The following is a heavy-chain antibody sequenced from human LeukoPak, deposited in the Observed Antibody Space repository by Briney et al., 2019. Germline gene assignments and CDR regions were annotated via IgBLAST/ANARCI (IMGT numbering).Heavy chain of an antibody. CDR3: ARAWGVVPAAIQYFQH. CDR1: GYTFTSYG. J-gene: IGHJ1*01. D-gene: IGHD2-2*01. V-gene: IGHV1-18*01. CDR2: ISAYNGNT. Sequence: ASVKVSCKASGYTFTSYGISWVRQAPGQGLEWMGWISAYNGNTNYAQKLQGRVTMTTDTSTSTAYMELRSLRSEDTAVYYCARAWGVVPAAIQYFQHWGQGTLVTVSS.